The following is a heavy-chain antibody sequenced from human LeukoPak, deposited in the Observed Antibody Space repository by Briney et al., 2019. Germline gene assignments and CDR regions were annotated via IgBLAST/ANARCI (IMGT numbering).Heavy chain of an antibody. Sequence: PSETLSLTCAVYGGSFSGYYWSWIRQPPGKGLEWIGEINHSGSTNYNPSLKSRVTISVDTSKNQFSLKLSSVTAADTAVYYCANRAGRFDPWGQGTLVTVSS. CDR1: GGSFSGYY. CDR2: INHSGST. V-gene: IGHV4-34*01. CDR3: ANRAGRFDP. J-gene: IGHJ5*02.